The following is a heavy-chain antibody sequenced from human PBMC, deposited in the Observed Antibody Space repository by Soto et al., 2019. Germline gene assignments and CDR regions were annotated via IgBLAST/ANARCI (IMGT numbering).Heavy chain of an antibody. CDR1: VGAFSSYA. CDR2: IIPIFGTA. Sequence: GXSVKISSDASVGAFSSYAIRWVRQAPGQGLEWMGGIIPIFGTANYAQKFQGRVTITADKSTSTAYMELSSLRSEDTAVYYCARAPSASAAAGTTGYWGQGPLVTVSS. V-gene: IGHV1-69*06. D-gene: IGHD6-13*01. J-gene: IGHJ4*02. CDR3: ARAPSASAAAGTTGY.